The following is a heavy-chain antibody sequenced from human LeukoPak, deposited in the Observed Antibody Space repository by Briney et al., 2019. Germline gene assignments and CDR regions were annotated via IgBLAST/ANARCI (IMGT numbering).Heavy chain of an antibody. CDR1: GFTFSSYW. J-gene: IGHJ4*02. V-gene: IGHV3-7*01. CDR2: IKQDGSEK. CDR3: ARERRNYDFWSAPDY. D-gene: IGHD3-3*01. Sequence: GGSLRLSCAAPGFTFSSYWMSWVRQAPGKGLEWVANIKQDGSEKYYVDSVKGRFTISRDNAKNSLYLQMNSLRAEDTAVYYCARERRNYDFWSAPDYWGQGTLVTVSS.